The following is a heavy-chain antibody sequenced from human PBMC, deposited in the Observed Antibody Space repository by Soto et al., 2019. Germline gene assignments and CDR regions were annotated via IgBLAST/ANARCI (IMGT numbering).Heavy chain of an antibody. J-gene: IGHJ4*02. Sequence: SVKVSCKASGGTFSSYAISWVRQAPGQGLEWMGGIIPIFGTSNYAQKFHGRVTITADESTSTAYMELSSLRSEDTAVYYCARSIPIGYCSSTSCYTPLDYWGQGPLVTVP. CDR2: IIPIFGTS. CDR3: ARSIPIGYCSSTSCYTPLDY. V-gene: IGHV1-69*01. D-gene: IGHD2-2*02. CDR1: GGTFSSYA.